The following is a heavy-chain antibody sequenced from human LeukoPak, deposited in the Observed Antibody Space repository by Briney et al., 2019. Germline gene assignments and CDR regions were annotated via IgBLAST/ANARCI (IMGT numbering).Heavy chain of an antibody. CDR3: ARGHCSSTSCRNWFDP. D-gene: IGHD2-2*01. J-gene: IGHJ5*02. V-gene: IGHV1-69*05. Sequence: SVKVSCKASGGTFSSYAISWVRQAPGQGLEWMGGIIPIFGTANYAQKFQGRVTITTDESTSTAYTELSSLRSEDTAVYYCARGHCSSTSCRNWFDPWGQGTLVTVSS. CDR2: IIPIFGTA. CDR1: GGTFSSYA.